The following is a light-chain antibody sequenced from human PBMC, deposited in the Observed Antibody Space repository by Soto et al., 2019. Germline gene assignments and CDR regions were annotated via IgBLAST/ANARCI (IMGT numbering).Light chain of an antibody. V-gene: IGKV1-5*03. CDR1: QSTSTW. CDR2: DAS. Sequence: DIQMTQSPSTLSASVGDRVTITCRASQSTSTWLAWYQQRPGKTPKLLISDASNLESGVPSRFSGSGSGTEFTLTISCLQPDDFATYYCQQYITYPYAFGQGTKVEIK. J-gene: IGKJ1*01. CDR3: QQYITYPYA.